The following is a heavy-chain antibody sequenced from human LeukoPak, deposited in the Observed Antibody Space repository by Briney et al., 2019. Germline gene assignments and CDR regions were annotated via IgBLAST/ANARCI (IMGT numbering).Heavy chain of an antibody. D-gene: IGHD3-10*01. Sequence: GGSLRLSCTASGFTFGDYAMSWFRQAPGKGLEWVGFIRSKAYGGTTEYAASVKGRFTISRDDSNSIAYLQMNSLKTEDTAVYYCTRAVGSGSYSLPLYYFDYWGQGTLVTVSS. J-gene: IGHJ4*02. V-gene: IGHV3-49*03. CDR3: TRAVGSGSYSLPLYYFDY. CDR1: GFTFGDYA. CDR2: IRSKAYGGTT.